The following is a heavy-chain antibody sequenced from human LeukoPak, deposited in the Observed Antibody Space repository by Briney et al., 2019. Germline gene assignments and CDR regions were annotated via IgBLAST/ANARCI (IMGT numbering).Heavy chain of an antibody. Sequence: PGGSLRLSCAASGFTFSSYAMSWVRQAPGKGLEWVSAISGSGGSTYYADSVKGRFTISRDNSKNTLYLQMNSLRAEDTAVYYCAKDMEDYYDSSGYHFDYWGQGTLVIVSS. J-gene: IGHJ4*02. CDR1: GFTFSSYA. V-gene: IGHV3-23*01. CDR2: ISGSGGST. CDR3: AKDMEDYYDSSGYHFDY. D-gene: IGHD3-22*01.